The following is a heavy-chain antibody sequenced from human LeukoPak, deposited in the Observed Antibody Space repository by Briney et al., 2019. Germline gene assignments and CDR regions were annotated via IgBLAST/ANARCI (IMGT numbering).Heavy chain of an antibody. J-gene: IGHJ3*02. CDR1: GFTFSNAW. D-gene: IGHD2-2*03. V-gene: IGHV3-30*03. CDR3: ARDPLDISRWTNAFDI. CDR2: ISYNGNQ. Sequence: GGSLRLSCAASGFTFSNAWMSWVRQAPGKGLEWVAFISYNGNQKYGDSVKGRFTISRDNSKNTLYLQVNGLRPEDTAVYYCARDPLDISRWTNAFDIWGQGTMVSVSS.